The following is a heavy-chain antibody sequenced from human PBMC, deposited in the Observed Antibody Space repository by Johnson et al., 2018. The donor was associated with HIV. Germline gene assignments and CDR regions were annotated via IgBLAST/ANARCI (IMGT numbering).Heavy chain of an antibody. CDR2: IRYDGSNT. CDR3: ARDQDPYYYGSGTLSI. CDR1: GFTFSSYG. Sequence: QVQLVESGGGVVQPGGSLRLSCAASGFTFSSYGMHWVRQAPGKGLEWVAFIRYDGSNTYYADSVKGRFHISRDNSKNTLYLQMNSLRAEDTAVYYCARDQDPYYYGSGTLSIWGQGTMVTVSS. J-gene: IGHJ3*02. D-gene: IGHD3-10*01. V-gene: IGHV3-30*02.